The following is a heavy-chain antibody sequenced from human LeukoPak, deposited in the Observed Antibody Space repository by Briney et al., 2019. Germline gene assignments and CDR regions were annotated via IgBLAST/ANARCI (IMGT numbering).Heavy chain of an antibody. D-gene: IGHD4-11*01. Sequence: PSETLSLTCTVSGGSISSSSYYWGWIRQPPGKGLEWIGSISYSGSTFYNPSLKSRVTISVETSKSHFSLKLTSVTAADMAVYYCATDLRSPWYSKFDPWGQGTLVTVSS. CDR3: ATDLRSPWYSKFDP. J-gene: IGHJ5*02. CDR1: GGSISSSSYY. CDR2: ISYSGST. V-gene: IGHV4-39*02.